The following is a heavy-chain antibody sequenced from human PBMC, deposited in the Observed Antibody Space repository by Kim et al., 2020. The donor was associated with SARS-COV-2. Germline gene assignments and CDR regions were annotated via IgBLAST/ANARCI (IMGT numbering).Heavy chain of an antibody. D-gene: IGHD7-27*01. CDR2: ISGSGGST. CDR1: GFTFSSYA. V-gene: IGHV3-23*01. CDR3: AKAGASLGMRLYYYYMDV. Sequence: GGSLRLSCAASGFTFSSYAMSWVRQAPGKGLEWVSAISGSGGSTYYADSVKGRFTISRDNSKNTLYLQMNSLRAEDTAVYYCAKAGASLGMRLYYYYMDVWGKGTTVTVSS. J-gene: IGHJ6*03.